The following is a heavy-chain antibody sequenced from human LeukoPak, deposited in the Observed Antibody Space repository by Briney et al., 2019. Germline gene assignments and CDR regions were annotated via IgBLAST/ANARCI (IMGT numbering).Heavy chain of an antibody. Sequence: SETLSLTCTVSGGSITSDNWSWIRQPPGKGLEWIGFIYYSGSTNYNPSLKGRLTISLDTSQNQFSLRLSSVTAADTAVYYCARVTNIRMGVGYNYYYYMDVWGKGTTVTVSS. CDR3: ARVTNIRMGVGYNYYYYMDV. CDR1: GGSITSDN. J-gene: IGHJ6*03. CDR2: IYYSGST. D-gene: IGHD2-8*01. V-gene: IGHV4-59*01.